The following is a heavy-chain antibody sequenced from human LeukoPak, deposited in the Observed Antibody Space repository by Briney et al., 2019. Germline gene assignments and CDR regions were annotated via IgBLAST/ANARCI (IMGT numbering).Heavy chain of an antibody. J-gene: IGHJ5*02. D-gene: IGHD1-1*01. CDR3: AREWAIASTTPSWFDP. V-gene: IGHV1-2*02. CDR2: INPNSGGT. CDR1: GYTFTGYH. Sequence: ASVKVSCKASGYTFTGYHMHWVRQAPGQGLEWMGWINPNSGGTNYAQKFQGRVTMTRDTSISTAYMELSRLRSDDTAVYYCAREWAIASTTPSWFDPWGQGTLVTVSS.